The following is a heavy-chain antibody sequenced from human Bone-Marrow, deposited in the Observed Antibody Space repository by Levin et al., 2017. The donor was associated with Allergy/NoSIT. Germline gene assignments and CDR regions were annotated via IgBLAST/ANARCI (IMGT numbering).Heavy chain of an antibody. CDR2: ITSSGDST. CDR1: GFTFRHYT. D-gene: IGHD3-22*01. J-gene: IGHJ4*02. V-gene: IGHV3-48*02. Sequence: GESLKISCVASGFTFRHYTMNWVRQAPGKGLEWVSCITSSGDSTYYADSVKGRFTISRDNAKNSLYLQLNRLRDEDTAMYYCARDPARGYYDSSGYSGDHWGQGTLVTGSS. CDR3: ARDPARGYYDSSGYSGDH.